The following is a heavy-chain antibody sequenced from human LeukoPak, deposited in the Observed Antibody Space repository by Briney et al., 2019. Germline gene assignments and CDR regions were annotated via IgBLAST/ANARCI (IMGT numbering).Heavy chain of an antibody. CDR1: GFTVSSNY. J-gene: IGHJ5*02. CDR3: AKESTVTPGNVNWFDP. CDR2: IYAGGTT. V-gene: IGHV3-53*01. Sequence: GGSLRLSCAVSGFTVSSNYMNWVRQAPGKGLEWVSVIYAGGTTFYADSVKGRFTISRDDAKNSLYLQMNSLRADDTAVYYCAKESTVTPGNVNWFDPWGQGTLVTVSS. D-gene: IGHD4-17*01.